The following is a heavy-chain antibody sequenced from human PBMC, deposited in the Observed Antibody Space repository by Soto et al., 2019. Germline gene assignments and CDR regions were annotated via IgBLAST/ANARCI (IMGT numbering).Heavy chain of an antibody. CDR2: ISAYNGNT. J-gene: IGHJ3*02. V-gene: IGHV1-18*01. Sequence: ASVKVSCKASGYTFTSYGISWVRQAPGQGLEWMGWISAYNGNTNYAQKLQGRVTMTTDTSTSTAYMELRSLRSDDTAVYYCASLGVPAEEVDAFAIWGQGTMVTVSS. CDR1: GYTFTSYG. D-gene: IGHD2-2*01. CDR3: ASLGVPAEEVDAFAI.